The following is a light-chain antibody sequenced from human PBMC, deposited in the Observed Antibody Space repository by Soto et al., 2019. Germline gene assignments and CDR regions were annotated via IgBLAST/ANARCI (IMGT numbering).Light chain of an antibody. CDR2: GAS. V-gene: IGKV3-20*01. J-gene: IGKJ1*01. CDR1: QTVSSNS. CDR3: QQYGSSGT. Sequence: EIVLTQSPGTLSLFPGERATLSCRASQTVSSNSLAWYQHRPGQAPRLVIYGASNRATGIPDRFSGSGSGTDFTLTISRLEPEDFAVYYCQQYGSSGTFGQGTKVDI.